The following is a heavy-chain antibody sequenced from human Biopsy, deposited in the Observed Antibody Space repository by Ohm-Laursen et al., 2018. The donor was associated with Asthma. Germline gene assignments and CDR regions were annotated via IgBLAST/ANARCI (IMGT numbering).Heavy chain of an antibody. J-gene: IGHJ4*02. Sequence: GASVSVSCKSLGGTFNTYVIGWVRQAPGQGLEGMGGINSVFGTTTYPQKFQDRVTITEDDSTSTVYMELSSLRSEDTAVYYCARKAGSCISRTCYSLDFWGQGTLVTVSS. D-gene: IGHD2-2*01. CDR3: ARKAGSCISRTCYSLDF. V-gene: IGHV1-69*13. CDR2: INSVFGTT. CDR1: GGTFNTYV.